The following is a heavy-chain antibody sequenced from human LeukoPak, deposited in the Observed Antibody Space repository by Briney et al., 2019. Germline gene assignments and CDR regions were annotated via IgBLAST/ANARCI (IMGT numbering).Heavy chain of an antibody. D-gene: IGHD3-16*02. V-gene: IGHV3-48*01. Sequence: GGSLRLSCAASGFTFSSYSMNWVRQAPGKGLEWVSYISSSSSTIYYADSVKGRFTISRDNAKNSLYLQMNSLRAEDTAVYYCARDYVWGSYRTPLGYWGQGTLVTVSS. J-gene: IGHJ4*02. CDR1: GFTFSSYS. CDR3: ARDYVWGSYRTPLGY. CDR2: ISSSSSTI.